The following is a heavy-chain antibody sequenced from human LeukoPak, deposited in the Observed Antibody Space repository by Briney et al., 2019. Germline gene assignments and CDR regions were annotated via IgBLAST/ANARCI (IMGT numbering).Heavy chain of an antibody. V-gene: IGHV3-23*01. CDR3: AKDRSIGTYYTFDH. J-gene: IGHJ4*02. CDR1: GFTFGDYA. D-gene: IGHD3-10*01. CDR2: ISASAAMT. Sequence: PGGSLRLSCTASGFTFGDYAMSWFRQAPGKGLEWVSSISASAAMTYYADSVKGRFTVSGDNSNNRLYLQMSGLTAADTAVYYCAKDRSIGTYYTFDHWGQGALVTVSS.